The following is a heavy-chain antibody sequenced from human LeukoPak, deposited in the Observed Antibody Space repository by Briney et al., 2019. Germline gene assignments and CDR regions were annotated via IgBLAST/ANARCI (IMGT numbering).Heavy chain of an antibody. CDR2: ISGYNGNT. D-gene: IGHD3-9*01. V-gene: IGHV1-18*01. J-gene: IGHJ4*02. CDR1: GYTFTNYG. CDR3: ARAPKYFDWLWPRGPGAYFDY. Sequence: ASVKVSCKASGYTFTNYGISWVRQAPGQGLEWMGWISGYNGNTNYAQKVQGRVTMTADASTSTTYMELRSLRSDDTAVYYCARAPKYFDWLWPRGPGAYFDYWGQGTLVTVSS.